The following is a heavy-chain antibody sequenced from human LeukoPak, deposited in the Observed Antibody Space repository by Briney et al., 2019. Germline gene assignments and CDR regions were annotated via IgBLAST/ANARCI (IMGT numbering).Heavy chain of an antibody. Sequence: SQTLSLTCTVSGGSISSGSYYWSWIRQPAGKGLEWIGRIYTSGSTNYNPSLKSRVTISVDTSETQFSLNLSSVTAADTAVYYCARVLWYFDYWGQGTLVTVSS. D-gene: IGHD2-2*01. J-gene: IGHJ4*02. CDR3: ARVLWYFDY. CDR1: GGSISSGSYY. V-gene: IGHV4-61*02. CDR2: IYTSGST.